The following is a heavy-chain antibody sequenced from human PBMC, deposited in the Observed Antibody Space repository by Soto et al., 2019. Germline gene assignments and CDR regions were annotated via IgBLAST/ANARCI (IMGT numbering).Heavy chain of an antibody. D-gene: IGHD3-10*01. V-gene: IGHV4-31*03. J-gene: IGHJ6*02. CDR3: ARGQWAGSYYYYGMDV. CDR2: IYYSGNT. Sequence: QVQLQESGPGLVKPSQTLSLTCTVSSDSIRIGGYYWSWIRQHPGKGLEWIGYIYYSGNTHYNPSLKSRVTISXATXKXPFSLKLSSVTAADTAVYYCARGQWAGSYYYYGMDVWGQGTTVTVSS. CDR1: SDSIRIGGYY.